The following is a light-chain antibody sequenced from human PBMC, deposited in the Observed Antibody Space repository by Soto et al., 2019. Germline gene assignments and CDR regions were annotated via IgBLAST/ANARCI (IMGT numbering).Light chain of an antibody. Sequence: DIQMTQSPSTQTESVGDRVTITCQASRSISSWLAWYQQKPGKAPKLLIYDASSLESGVPSRFSGSGSGTEFTLTITSLQPDEFATYYCQQYNSYPWTFGQGTRLENK. CDR2: DAS. J-gene: IGKJ5*01. CDR1: RSISSW. V-gene: IGKV1-5*01. CDR3: QQYNSYPWT.